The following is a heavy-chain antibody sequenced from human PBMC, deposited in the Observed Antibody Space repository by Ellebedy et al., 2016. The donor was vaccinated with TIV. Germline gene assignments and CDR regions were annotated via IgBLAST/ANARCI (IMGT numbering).Heavy chain of an antibody. CDR3: ARDMVQGMVAIYVWFDH. CDR2: ISAYNGNT. D-gene: IGHD3-10*01. Sequence: AASVKVSCKASGYTFTSYGISWVRQAPGQGLEWMGWISAYNGNTNYAQKLQGRVTMTTDTSTSTAYMELRSLRSDDTAVYYCARDMVQGMVAIYVWFDHWGQGTQVTVSS. J-gene: IGHJ5*02. CDR1: GYTFTSYG. V-gene: IGHV1-18*04.